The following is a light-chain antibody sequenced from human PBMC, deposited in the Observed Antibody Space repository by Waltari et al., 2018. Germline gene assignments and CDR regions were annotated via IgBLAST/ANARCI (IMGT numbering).Light chain of an antibody. J-gene: IGLJ3*02. V-gene: IGLV2-14*01. CDR1: SSAVGGYNS. CDR3: NSYTSSSTLWV. Sequence: QSALTQPASVSGSPGQSITIPCTGTSSAVGGYNSVSWYQQHPGKAPKLMIDDVTKRPSGGSDRFSGSKSGNTASLTISGLQAEDEADYYCNSYTSSSTLWVFGGGTKLTVL. CDR2: DVT.